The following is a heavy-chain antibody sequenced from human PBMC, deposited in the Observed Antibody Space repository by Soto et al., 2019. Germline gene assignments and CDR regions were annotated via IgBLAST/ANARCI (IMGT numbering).Heavy chain of an antibody. CDR2: IYYSGST. Sequence: PSETLSLTCSVSGGSISSGGYYWSWIRQHPGKGLEWIGYIYYSGSTYYNPSLKSRVTISVDTSKNQFSLKLSSVTAADTAVYYCARSPQLRDGYNFIDPWGQETLVTGS. V-gene: IGHV4-31*03. CDR1: GGSISSGGYY. CDR3: ARSPQLRDGYNFIDP. J-gene: IGHJ5*02. D-gene: IGHD5-12*01.